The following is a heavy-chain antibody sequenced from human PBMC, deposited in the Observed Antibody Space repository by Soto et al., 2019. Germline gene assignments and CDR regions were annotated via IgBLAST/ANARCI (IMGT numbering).Heavy chain of an antibody. CDR2: ISAYNGNT. J-gene: IGHJ5*02. Sequence: ASVKVSCKASGYTFINYGISWVRQAPGQGLEWMGWISAYNGNTNYAQKLQGRVFMTTDTSTSTAYMELRSLRSDDTAVYYCARSHSDYVVRFDPWGQGTLVTVSS. D-gene: IGHD4-4*01. V-gene: IGHV1-18*01. CDR3: ARSHSDYVVRFDP. CDR1: GYTFINYG.